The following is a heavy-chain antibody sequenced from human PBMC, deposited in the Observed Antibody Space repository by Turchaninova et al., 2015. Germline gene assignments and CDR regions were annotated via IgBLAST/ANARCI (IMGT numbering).Heavy chain of an antibody. CDR2: ISYDGSNK. V-gene: IGHV3-30*19. Sequence: GFTFSSHWMSWVRQAPGQGLEWVAVISYDGSNKSYADAVKGRFTISRDKSKNTLYLQMNSLRAEDTAVYYCARDVDDSSGYSLKVDYWGQGTLVTVSS. CDR3: ARDVDDSSGYSLKVDY. D-gene: IGHD3-22*01. J-gene: IGHJ4*02. CDR1: GFTFSSHW.